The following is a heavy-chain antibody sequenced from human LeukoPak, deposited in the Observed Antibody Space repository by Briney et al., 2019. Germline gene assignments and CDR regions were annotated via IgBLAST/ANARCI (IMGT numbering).Heavy chain of an antibody. D-gene: IGHD3-10*01. CDR1: GFTFSSYW. Sequence: GGSLRLSCAASGFTFSSYWMNWVRQAPGKGLEWVANIKQDGSEKYYVDSVKGRFTISRDNAKNSLYLQMNSLRAEDTAVYYCAREIWFGEFYGMDVWGQGTTVTVSS. CDR3: AREIWFGEFYGMDV. V-gene: IGHV3-7*01. CDR2: IKQDGSEK. J-gene: IGHJ6*02.